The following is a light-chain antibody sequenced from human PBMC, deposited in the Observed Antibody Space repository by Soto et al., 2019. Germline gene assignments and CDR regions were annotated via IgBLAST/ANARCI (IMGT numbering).Light chain of an antibody. CDR2: EGN. CDR1: SSDVGTYNI. Sequence: QSALTQPASVSGSPGQSITISCAGASSDVGTYNIVSWYQHHPDKAPKLIIYEGNKRPSGVSNRFSGSKSGNTASLTISGLQAEDEADYYCCSYAGSRVFGTGTKLTVL. J-gene: IGLJ1*01. CDR3: CSYAGSRV. V-gene: IGLV2-23*01.